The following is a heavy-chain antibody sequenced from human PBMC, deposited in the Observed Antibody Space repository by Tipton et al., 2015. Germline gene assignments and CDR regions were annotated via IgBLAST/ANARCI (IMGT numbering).Heavy chain of an antibody. CDR2: VYYTGYT. CDR3: ARALTTTTRRAFDV. CDR1: RGSISDGASY. J-gene: IGHJ3*01. D-gene: IGHD3-22*01. V-gene: IGHV4-31*03. Sequence: TLSLTCTVSRGSISDGASYWTWVRQFPGTGLEWIGHVYYTGYTLYNPSLKGRVTISVDMSTSQFSLRLNSVTAADTAVFYCARALTTTTRRAFDVWGPGRMVTVSS.